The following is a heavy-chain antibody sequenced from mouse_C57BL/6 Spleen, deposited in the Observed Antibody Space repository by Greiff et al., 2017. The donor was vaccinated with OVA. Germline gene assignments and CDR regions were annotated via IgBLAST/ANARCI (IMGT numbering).Heavy chain of an antibody. CDR1: GYSITSGYY. CDR3: ARDKNWDDAMDY. V-gene: IGHV3-6*01. CDR2: ISYDGSN. Sequence: VQLQQSGPGLVKPSQSLSLTCSVTGYSITSGYYWNWIRQFPGNKLEWMGYISYDGSNNYNPSLKNRISITRDTSKNQFFLKLNSVTTEDTATYYCARDKNWDDAMDYWGQGTSVTVSS. J-gene: IGHJ4*01. D-gene: IGHD4-1*01.